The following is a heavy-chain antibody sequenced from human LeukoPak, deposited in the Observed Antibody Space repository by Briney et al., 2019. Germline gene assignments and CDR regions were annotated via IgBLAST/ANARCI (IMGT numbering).Heavy chain of an antibody. CDR1: GGSFSGYY. CDR2: INHSGST. V-gene: IGHV4-34*01. Sequence: SETLSLTCAVYGGSFSGYYWSWIRQPPGKGLEWIGEINHSGSTNYNPSLKSRVTMSVDTSKNQFSLKLSSVTAADTAVYYCARDKRTGHDYWGQGTLVTVSS. J-gene: IGHJ4*02. CDR3: ARDKRTGHDY.